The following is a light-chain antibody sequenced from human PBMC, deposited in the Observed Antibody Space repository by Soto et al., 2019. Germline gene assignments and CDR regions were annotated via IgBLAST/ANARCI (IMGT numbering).Light chain of an antibody. Sequence: IQITQAPSTLSASVGDRVTITCRASESISRWLAWYQQKPGKAPNLLIYLTSSLQSGVPSRFSGSGSGTDGTLILSSLQPEDGETYDCQQAKSFPWTLGQGTKVEI. J-gene: IGKJ1*01. V-gene: IGKV1-12*01. CDR3: QQAKSFPWT. CDR1: ESISRW. CDR2: LTS.